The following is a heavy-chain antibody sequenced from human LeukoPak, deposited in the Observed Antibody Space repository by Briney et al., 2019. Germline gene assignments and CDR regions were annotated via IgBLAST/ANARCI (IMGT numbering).Heavy chain of an antibody. D-gene: IGHD6-6*01. CDR3: ASAYSSSSPLDY. J-gene: IGHJ4*02. Sequence: ASVKVSCKASGYTFKSYYMHWVRQAPEQGLEWMGIINPSGGSTSYAQKFQGRVTMTRDTSTSTVYMELSSLRSEDTAVYYCASAYSSSSPLDYWGQGTLVTVSS. V-gene: IGHV1-46*02. CDR1: GYTFKSYY. CDR2: INPSGGST.